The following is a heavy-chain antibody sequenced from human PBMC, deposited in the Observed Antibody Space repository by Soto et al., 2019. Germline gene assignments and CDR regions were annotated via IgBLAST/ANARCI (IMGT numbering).Heavy chain of an antibody. V-gene: IGHV3-30-3*01. CDR3: ARAHSGDTEDAFDI. J-gene: IGHJ3*02. D-gene: IGHD1-26*01. Sequence: QVQLVESGGGVVQPGRSLRLSCAASGFTFSSYAMHWVRQAPGKGLEWVAVISYDGSNTYYADSVKGRFTISRDNSKNTLYLPMNRLRAEDTAVYYCARAHSGDTEDAFDIWGQGTMVTVSS. CDR2: ISYDGSNT. CDR1: GFTFSSYA.